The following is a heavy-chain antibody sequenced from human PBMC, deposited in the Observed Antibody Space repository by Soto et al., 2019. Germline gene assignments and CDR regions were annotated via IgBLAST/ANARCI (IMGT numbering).Heavy chain of an antibody. J-gene: IGHJ2*01. CDR2: IKQDGSEK. CDR3: ARVPYYYDSSGYSYWYFDL. CDR1: GFTFSSYW. Sequence: GGSLRLYCAASGFTFSSYWISWVRQAPGKGLEWVANIKQDGSEKYYVDSAKGRFTISRDNAKNSLYLQMNSLRAEDTAVCYCARVPYYYDSSGYSYWYFDLWGRGTLVTVSS. V-gene: IGHV3-7*03. D-gene: IGHD3-22*01.